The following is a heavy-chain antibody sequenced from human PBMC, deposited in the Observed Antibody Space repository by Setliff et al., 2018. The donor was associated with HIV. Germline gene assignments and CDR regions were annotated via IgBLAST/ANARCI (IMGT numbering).Heavy chain of an antibody. J-gene: IGHJ3*02. CDR3: AVDRHAFDI. V-gene: IGHV7-4-1*02. CDR1: GYSFINYA. CDR2: IHTEQGFP. Sequence: ASVKVSCKASGYSFINYAINWLRQAPGRGLEWMGWIHTEQGFPMYAQGFTGRFVFSLDPSVNTAYLQINSLTPDDGSVYYCAVDRHAFDIWGQGTVVTVSS. D-gene: IGHD5-12*01.